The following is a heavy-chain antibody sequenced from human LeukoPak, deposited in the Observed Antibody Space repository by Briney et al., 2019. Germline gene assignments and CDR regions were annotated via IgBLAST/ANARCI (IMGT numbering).Heavy chain of an antibody. CDR1: GFTFSSYA. D-gene: IGHD6-13*01. CDR3: AKETYSGSWYPYFDY. V-gene: IGHV3-23*01. Sequence: GGSLRLSCVASGFTFSSYAMSWVRQAPGKGLEWVSGISGSGGSTYYADSVKGRFTISRDNSKNTLFLQMNSLRAEDTAVYYCAKETYSGSWYPYFDYWGQGTLVTVSS. CDR2: ISGSGGST. J-gene: IGHJ4*02.